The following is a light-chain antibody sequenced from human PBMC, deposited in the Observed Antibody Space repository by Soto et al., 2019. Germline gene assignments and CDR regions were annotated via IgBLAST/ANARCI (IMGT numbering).Light chain of an antibody. J-gene: IGLJ3*02. Sequence: QSALTQPPSASGTPGQRVTISCSGGSSNIGGNTVNWYQQLPGSAPKLLIYSNNQRPSGVPDRFSGSKSDTSASLAISGLQSEDEAAYHCAAWDDSLNGPVFGGGTKVTVL. V-gene: IGLV1-44*01. CDR3: AAWDDSLNGPV. CDR1: SSNIGGNT. CDR2: SNN.